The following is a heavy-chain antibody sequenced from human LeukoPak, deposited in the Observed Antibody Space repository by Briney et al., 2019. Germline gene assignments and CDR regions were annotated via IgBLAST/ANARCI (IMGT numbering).Heavy chain of an antibody. D-gene: IGHD6-19*01. V-gene: IGHV4-34*01. CDR2: INHSGST. J-gene: IGHJ6*03. Sequence: SETLSLTCGIYGGSFSGYYWTWIRQPPGKGLEWIGEINHSGSTNYNPSLKSRVTISVDTAKNQFSLKLSSVTAADTAVYYCARRASSGYYYYYMDVWGKGTTVTISS. CDR3: ARRASSGYYYYYMDV. CDR1: GGSFSGYY.